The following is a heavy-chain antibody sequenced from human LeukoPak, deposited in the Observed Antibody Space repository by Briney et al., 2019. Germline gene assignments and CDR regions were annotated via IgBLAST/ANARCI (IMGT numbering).Heavy chain of an antibody. D-gene: IGHD6-19*01. CDR3: ARDYVSSALDC. V-gene: IGHV1-18*01. CDR2: ISACNGNT. Sequence: ASLKDSCKASGYTFTSYGISWVRHTPGQGLEWMGWISACNGNTTYAQKVQGRVTMTTDTSTSTAYMELRSLRSDDTAVYYCARDYVSSALDCWGQGTLVTVSS. J-gene: IGHJ4*02. CDR1: GYTFTSYG.